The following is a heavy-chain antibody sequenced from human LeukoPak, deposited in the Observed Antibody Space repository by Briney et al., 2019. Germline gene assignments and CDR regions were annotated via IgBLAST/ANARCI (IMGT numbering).Heavy chain of an antibody. CDR2: IYYSGST. J-gene: IGHJ5*02. CDR3: ARSYGSGADP. Sequence: SETLSLTCTVSGGSISSYYWSWIRQPPGKGLEWIGYIYYSGSTNYNPSLKSRVTISVDTSKDQFSLKLGSVTAADTAVYYCARSYGSGADPWGQGTLVTVSS. D-gene: IGHD3-10*01. V-gene: IGHV4-59*01. CDR1: GGSISSYY.